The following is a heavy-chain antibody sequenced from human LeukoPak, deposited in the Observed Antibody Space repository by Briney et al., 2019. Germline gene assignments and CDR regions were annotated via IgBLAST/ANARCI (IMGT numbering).Heavy chain of an antibody. CDR2: IYFSGST. D-gene: IGHD6-6*01. J-gene: IGHJ6*03. CDR3: ARLRSSSSYYMDV. CDR1: GGSISSYF. V-gene: IGHV4-59*01. Sequence: SETLSLTRTVSGGSISSYFWSWIRQPPGKGLQWIGHIYFSGSTNYNPSLKSRVTISLDTSKNQFSLKLSSVTAADTAVYYCARLRSSSSYYMDVWGKGTTVTVSS.